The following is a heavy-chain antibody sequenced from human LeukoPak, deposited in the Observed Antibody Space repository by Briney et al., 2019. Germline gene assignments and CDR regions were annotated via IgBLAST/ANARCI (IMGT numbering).Heavy chain of an antibody. CDR1: GGSISSGDYY. CDR2: IYYSEST. D-gene: IGHD3-22*01. Sequence: PSETLSLTCTVSGGSISSGDYYWSWICQPPGKGLEWIGYIYYSESTYYNSSLKSRVTISVDTSKNQFSLKLSSVTAADTAVYYCARLRPGLHYYDSSGYHLYYYYYGMDVWGQGTTVTVSS. V-gene: IGHV4-30-4*01. CDR3: ARLRPGLHYYDSSGYHLYYYYYGMDV. J-gene: IGHJ6*02.